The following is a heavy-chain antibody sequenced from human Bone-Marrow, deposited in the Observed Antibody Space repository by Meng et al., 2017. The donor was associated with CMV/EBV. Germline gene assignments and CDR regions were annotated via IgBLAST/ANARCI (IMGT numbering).Heavy chain of an antibody. CDR2: MSWNSGSI. V-gene: IGHV3-9*01. J-gene: IGHJ6*02. D-gene: IGHD3-22*01. CDR3: AKDRRGSIGYLPSPGMDV. Sequence: GGSLRLSCAASGFTFSSYWMHWVRQAQGKGLEWVSGMSWNSGSIGYADSVKGRITISRDNAKNSLYPQMNSLRAEDTALYYCAKDRRGSIGYLPSPGMDVWGQGTTVTVSS. CDR1: GFTFSSYW.